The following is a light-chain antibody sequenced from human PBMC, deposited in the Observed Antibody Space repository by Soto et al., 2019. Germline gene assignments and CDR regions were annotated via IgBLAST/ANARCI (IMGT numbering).Light chain of an antibody. J-gene: IGLJ1*01. Sequence: QSVLTQPPSVSGAPGQRVTISCTGSSSNIGAGYDVRWYQQLPGTAPKLLIYGNSNRPSGVPDRFSGSKSGTSASLAITGLQAEDEADYYYQSYDSSLSGYVFGTGTKVTVL. CDR3: QSYDSSLSGYV. CDR1: SSNIGAGYD. V-gene: IGLV1-40*01. CDR2: GNS.